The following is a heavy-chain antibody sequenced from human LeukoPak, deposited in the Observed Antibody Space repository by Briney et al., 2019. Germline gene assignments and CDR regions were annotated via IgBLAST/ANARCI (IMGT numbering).Heavy chain of an antibody. J-gene: IGHJ5*02. Sequence: SETLSLTCTASGGSISSYYWSWLRQPAGKGLEWIGRIYTSGSTNYNPSLKSRVTMSVDTSKNQFSLKLSSVTAADTAVYYCARGGRVAAGNNWFDPWGQGTLVTVSS. V-gene: IGHV4-4*07. CDR1: GGSISSYY. CDR3: ARGGRVAAGNNWFDP. D-gene: IGHD6-13*01. CDR2: IYTSGST.